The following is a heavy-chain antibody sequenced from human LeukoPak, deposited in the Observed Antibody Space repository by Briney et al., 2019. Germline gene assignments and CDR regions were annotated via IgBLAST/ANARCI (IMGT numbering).Heavy chain of an antibody. CDR1: GDSISSAAFY. J-gene: IGHJ4*02. V-gene: IGHV4-61*02. CDR2: IHMSGST. Sequence: PSETLSLTCTVSGDSISSAAFYWSWIRQPAGKGLEWIGRIHMSGSTNYNPPLKSRVTISVETSKNQFSLKLSSVTAADTAVYYCAREDFWSGLYWGQGILVTVSS. CDR3: AREDFWSGLY. D-gene: IGHD3-3*01.